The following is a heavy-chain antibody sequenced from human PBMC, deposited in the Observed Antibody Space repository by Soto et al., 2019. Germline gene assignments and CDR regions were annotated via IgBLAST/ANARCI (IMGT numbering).Heavy chain of an antibody. CDR3: ASHCSSTSCYDY. Sequence: SETLSLTCAVYGGSFSGYHWSWIRQPPGKGLEWIGEINHSGSTNYNPSLKSRVTISVDTSKNQFSLKLSSVTAADTAVYYCASHCSSTSCYDYWGQGTLVTVSS. J-gene: IGHJ4*02. D-gene: IGHD2-2*01. CDR1: GGSFSGYH. CDR2: INHSGST. V-gene: IGHV4-34*01.